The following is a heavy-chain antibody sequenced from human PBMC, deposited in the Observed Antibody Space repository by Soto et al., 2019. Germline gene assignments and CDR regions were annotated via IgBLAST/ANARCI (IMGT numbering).Heavy chain of an antibody. D-gene: IGHD5-12*01. CDR1: GFTFSSYG. J-gene: IGHJ6*02. Sequence: GGSLRLSCAASGFTFSSYGMHWVRQAPGKGLEWVAVISYDGSNKYYADSVKGRFTISRDNSKNTLYLQMNSLRAEDTAVYYCAKVDATISYYYYYGMDVWGQGTTVTVSS. CDR3: AKVDATISYYYYYGMDV. CDR2: ISYDGSNK. V-gene: IGHV3-30*18.